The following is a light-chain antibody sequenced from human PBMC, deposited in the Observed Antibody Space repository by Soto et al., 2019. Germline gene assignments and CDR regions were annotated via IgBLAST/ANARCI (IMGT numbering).Light chain of an antibody. CDR2: GAS. CDR3: QQSGGSPPYT. CDR1: QSISSSY. J-gene: IGKJ2*01. Sequence: VLTQSPGTLSLSPGERATISCRASQSISSSYLAWYQHKPGQAPRLLIYGASSRATGIPHRFSGSGSGTDCTLTISRLEPEDCGVYYCQQSGGSPPYTFGQGTRLEIK. V-gene: IGKV3-20*01.